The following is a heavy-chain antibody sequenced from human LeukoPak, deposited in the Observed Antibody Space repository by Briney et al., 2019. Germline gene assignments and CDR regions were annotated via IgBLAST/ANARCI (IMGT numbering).Heavy chain of an antibody. CDR2: IYSTGST. CDR1: GGSISSYY. Sequence: SETLSLTCTVSGGSISSYYWSWIRQPAGRGLEWIGRIYSTGSTNYNPSLKSRVTLSVDTSKNQFSLRLRSVTAADTAVYYCARQIASAGTAGFDFWGQGALVTVSS. CDR3: ARQIASAGTAGFDF. V-gene: IGHV4-4*07. D-gene: IGHD6-13*01. J-gene: IGHJ4*02.